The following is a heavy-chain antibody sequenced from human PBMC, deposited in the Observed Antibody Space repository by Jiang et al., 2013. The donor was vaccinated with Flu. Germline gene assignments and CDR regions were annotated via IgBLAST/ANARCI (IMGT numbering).Heavy chain of an antibody. CDR1: GYTFTHFG. V-gene: IGHV1-18*01. J-gene: IGHJ4*02. Sequence: SGAEVKMPGASVKVSCEASGYTFTHFGITWVRQAPGQGLEWMGWINTGNTNYPQKFQGRVTMTTDTSTSTAYMELRSLRSGDTAVYYCARTYKGGSDVYYLDYWGQGTLITVSS. CDR3: ARTYKGGSDVYYLDY. CDR2: INTGNT. D-gene: IGHD3-10*01.